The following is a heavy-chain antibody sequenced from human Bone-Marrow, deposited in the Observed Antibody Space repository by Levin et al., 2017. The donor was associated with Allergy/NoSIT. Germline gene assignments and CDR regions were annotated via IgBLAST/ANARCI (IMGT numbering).Heavy chain of an antibody. CDR1: GFTFSNAW. V-gene: IGHV3-15*01. J-gene: IGHJ4*02. D-gene: IGHD6-13*01. CDR3: TTAFRPNSLVLLLIFDY. CDR2: IKSKTDGGTT. Sequence: GGSLRLSCAASGFTFSNAWMSWVRQAPGKGLEWVGRIKSKTDGGTTDYAAPVKGRFTISRDDSKNTLYLQMNSLKTEDTAVYYCTTAFRPNSLVLLLIFDYWGQGTLVTVSS.